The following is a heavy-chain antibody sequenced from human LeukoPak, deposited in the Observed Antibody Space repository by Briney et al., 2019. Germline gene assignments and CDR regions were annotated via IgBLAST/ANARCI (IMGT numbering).Heavy chain of an antibody. D-gene: IGHD2-8*01. Sequence: ASVKVSCKASGYTFTSDGISWVRQAPGQGLEWMGWISAYNGNTNYAQKLQGRVTMTTDTSTSTAYMELRSLRSDDTAVYYCARAPVLMVYAPIDYWGQGTLVTVSS. CDR1: GYTFTSDG. V-gene: IGHV1-18*01. CDR3: ARAPVLMVYAPIDY. CDR2: ISAYNGNT. J-gene: IGHJ4*02.